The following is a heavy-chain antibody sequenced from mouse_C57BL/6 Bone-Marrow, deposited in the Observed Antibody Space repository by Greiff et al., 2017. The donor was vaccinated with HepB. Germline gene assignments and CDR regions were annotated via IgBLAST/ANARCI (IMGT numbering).Heavy chain of an antibody. CDR1: GFTFSDFY. Sequence: EVKLMESGGGLVQSGRSLRLSCATSGFTFSDFYMEWVRQAPGKGLEWIAASRNKANDYTTEYSASVKGRFIVSRDTSQSILYLQMNALRAEDTAIYYCARDGGGYFDVWGTGTTVTVSS. CDR2: SRNKANDYTT. CDR3: ARDGGGYFDV. V-gene: IGHV7-1*01. J-gene: IGHJ1*03.